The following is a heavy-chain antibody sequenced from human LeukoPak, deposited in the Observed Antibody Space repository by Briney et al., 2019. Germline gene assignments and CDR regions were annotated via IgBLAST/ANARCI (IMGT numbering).Heavy chain of an antibody. CDR3: ARDMNTRVTPISYAFDL. Sequence: GASVKVSCKASGYTFTGYYMHGVRQAPGQGLEWMGWIHPNSGGTYFAQKFQGRVTMTRDTSISTAYMELSRLTSDDTAVYYCARDMNTRVTPISYAFDLWGQGTMVTVSS. J-gene: IGHJ3*01. CDR2: IHPNSGGT. V-gene: IGHV1-2*02. CDR1: GYTFTGYY. D-gene: IGHD4-23*01.